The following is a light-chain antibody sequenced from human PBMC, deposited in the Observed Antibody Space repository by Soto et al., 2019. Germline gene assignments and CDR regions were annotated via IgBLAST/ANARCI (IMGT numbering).Light chain of an antibody. CDR2: SAS. V-gene: IGKV3-15*01. CDR3: QQYNNWPPIT. Sequence: EIVLTQSPGTLSLSPGVRATLSCXASXSVSTYLAWYQQKPGQAPRLLIYSASSRATGIPARFSGSGSGTEFTLTISSLQSEDFAVYYCQQYNNWPPITFGQGTRLEIK. J-gene: IGKJ5*01. CDR1: XSVSTY.